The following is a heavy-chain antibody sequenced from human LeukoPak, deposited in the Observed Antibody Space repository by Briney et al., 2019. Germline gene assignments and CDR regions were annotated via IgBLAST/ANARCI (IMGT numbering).Heavy chain of an antibody. CDR2: IYYSGGT. V-gene: IGHV4-59*01. Sequence: SETLSLTCTVSGGSISSYYWSWIRQPPGKGLEWIGYIYYSGGTNYNPSLKSRVTMSVDTSRNQFSLKLYSVTAADTAVYYCAREDSGYGTYDYWGQGTLVTVSS. CDR1: GGSISSYY. D-gene: IGHD5-12*01. J-gene: IGHJ4*02. CDR3: AREDSGYGTYDY.